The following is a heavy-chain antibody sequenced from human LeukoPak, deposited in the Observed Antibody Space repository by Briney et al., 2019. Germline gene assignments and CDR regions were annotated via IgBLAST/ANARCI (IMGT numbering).Heavy chain of an antibody. CDR3: AGSRDYGDYFTL. CDR2: IYTSGST. V-gene: IGHV4-4*07. Sequence: SETLSLTCTVSGGSISSYYWSWIRQPAGKGLEWIGRIYTSGSTNYNPSLKSRVTMSVDTSKNQFSLKLSSVTAADTAVYYCAGSRDYGDYFTLWGQGTMVTVSS. D-gene: IGHD4-17*01. J-gene: IGHJ3*01. CDR1: GGSISSYY.